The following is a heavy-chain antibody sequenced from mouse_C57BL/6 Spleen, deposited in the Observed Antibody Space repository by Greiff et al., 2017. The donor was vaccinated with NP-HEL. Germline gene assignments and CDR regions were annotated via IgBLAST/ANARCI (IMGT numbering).Heavy chain of an antibody. J-gene: IGHJ2*01. D-gene: IGHD2-4*01. CDR2: INPNYGTT. CDR1: GYSFTDYN. V-gene: IGHV1-39*01. CDR3: ARGIYYDGLGYYFDY. Sequence: EVKLQESGPELVKPGASVKISCKASGYSFTDYNMNWVKQSNGKSLEWIGVINPNYGTTSYNQKFKGKATLTVDQSSSTAYMQLNSLTSEDSAVYYCARGIYYDGLGYYFDYWGQGTTLTVSS.